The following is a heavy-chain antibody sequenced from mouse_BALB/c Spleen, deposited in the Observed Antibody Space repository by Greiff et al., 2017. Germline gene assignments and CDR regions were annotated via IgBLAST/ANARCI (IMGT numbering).Heavy chain of an antibody. V-gene: IGHV5-4*02. Sequence: EVKLMESGGGLVKPGGSLKLSCAASGFTFSDYYMYWVRQTPEKRLEWVATISDGGSYTYYPDSVKGRFTISRDNAENNLYLQMSSLKSEDTAMYYCAREGGTRAMDYWGQGTSVTVSS. J-gene: IGHJ4*01. CDR3: AREGGTRAMDY. CDR1: GFTFSDYY. D-gene: IGHD2-14*01. CDR2: ISDGGSYT.